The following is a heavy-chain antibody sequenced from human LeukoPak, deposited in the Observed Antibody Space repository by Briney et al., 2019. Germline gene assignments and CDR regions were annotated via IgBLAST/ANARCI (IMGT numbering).Heavy chain of an antibody. CDR1: GGTFSNFG. Sequence: ASVKVSCKASGGTFSNFGISWVRQAPGQGLEWMGGIIPIFHTPNYAQKFQGRVTITADESTSTAYMELSSLRSDDTAVYYCARAAVSSPRDAFDIWGQGTMVTVSS. CDR2: IIPIFHTP. V-gene: IGHV1-69*13. D-gene: IGHD2-8*01. J-gene: IGHJ3*02. CDR3: ARAAVSSPRDAFDI.